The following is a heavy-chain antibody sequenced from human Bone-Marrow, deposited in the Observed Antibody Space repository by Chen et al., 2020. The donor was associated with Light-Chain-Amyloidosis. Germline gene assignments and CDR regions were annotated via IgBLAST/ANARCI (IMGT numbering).Heavy chain of an antibody. V-gene: IGHV3-23*04. CDR2: ISGSGGST. D-gene: IGHD5-18*01. CDR3: AKTGNTAMVTASSFDY. CDR1: GFTFSSYA. Sequence: EVQLVESGGGLVQPGGSLRLSCAASGFTFSSYAMSWVRQAPGKGLEWVSAISGSGGSTYYADSVKGRFTISRDNSKNTLYLQMNSLRAEDTAVYYCAKTGNTAMVTASSFDYWGQETLVTVSS. J-gene: IGHJ4*02.